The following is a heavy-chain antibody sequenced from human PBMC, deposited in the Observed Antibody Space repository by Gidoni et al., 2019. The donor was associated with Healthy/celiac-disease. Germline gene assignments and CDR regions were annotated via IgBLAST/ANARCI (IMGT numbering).Heavy chain of an antibody. D-gene: IGHD4-17*01. CDR1: GFTFSSDG. Sequence: QVQLLESGGGVVQPGRSLRLSGAASGFTFSSDGMHWVRQAPGKGLEWVAVIWYDGSNKYYEDSVKGRFTISRDNSKNTLYLQMKSLRAEDTAVYYCARDYGGNRYYGMDVWDQGNTVTVSS. CDR3: ARDYGGNRYYGMDV. CDR2: IWYDGSNK. J-gene: IGHJ6*02. V-gene: IGHV3-33*01.